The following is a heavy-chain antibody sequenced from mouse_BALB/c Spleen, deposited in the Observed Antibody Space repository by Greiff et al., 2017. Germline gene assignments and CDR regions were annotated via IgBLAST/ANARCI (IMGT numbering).Heavy chain of an antibody. J-gene: IGHJ4*01. Sequence: EVKLQESGGGLVKPGGSLKLSCAASGFTFSDYYMYWVRQTPEKRLEWVATISDGGSYTYYPDSVKGRFTISRDNAKNNLYLQMSSLKSEDTAMYYCAGGNYVGAYAMDYWGQGTSVTVSS. CDR1: GFTFSDYY. CDR3: AGGNYVGAYAMDY. D-gene: IGHD2-1*01. V-gene: IGHV5-4*02. CDR2: ISDGGSYT.